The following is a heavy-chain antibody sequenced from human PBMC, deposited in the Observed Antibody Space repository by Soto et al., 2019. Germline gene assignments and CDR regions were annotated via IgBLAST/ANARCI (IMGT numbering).Heavy chain of an antibody. Sequence: GASVKVSCKASGYTFTSYGISWVRQAPGQGLEWMGWISAYNGNTNYAQKLQGRVTMTTDTSTSTAYMELRSLRSDDTAVYYCARDLGVFGWGAFDIWGQGTMVTVSS. CDR3: ARDLGVFGWGAFDI. CDR1: GYTFTSYG. V-gene: IGHV1-18*01. CDR2: ISAYNGNT. J-gene: IGHJ3*02. D-gene: IGHD3-10*01.